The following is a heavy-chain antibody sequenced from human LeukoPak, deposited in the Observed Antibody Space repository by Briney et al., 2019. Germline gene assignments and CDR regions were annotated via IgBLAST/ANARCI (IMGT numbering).Heavy chain of an antibody. D-gene: IGHD3-3*01. J-gene: IGHJ6*02. V-gene: IGHV3-48*01. CDR1: GFTFSSYS. Sequence: GGSLRLSCAASGFTFSSYSMYWVRQAPGKGLEWVSYISSSSSTIYYADSVKGRFTISRDNAKNSLYLQMNSLRAEDTAVYYCARDASDYDFWSGYYTSYYYYGMDVWGQGTTVTVSS. CDR2: ISSSSSTI. CDR3: ARDASDYDFWSGYYTSYYYYGMDV.